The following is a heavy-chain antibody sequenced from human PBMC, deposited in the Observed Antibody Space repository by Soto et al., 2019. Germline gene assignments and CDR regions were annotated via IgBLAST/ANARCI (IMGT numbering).Heavy chain of an antibody. J-gene: IGHJ3*02. CDR2: IKSKTDGGTT. CDR1: GFTFSNAW. CDR3: TTGYSGSYPDAFDI. V-gene: IGHV3-15*01. D-gene: IGHD1-26*01. Sequence: GGSLRLSCAASGFTFSNAWMSWVRQAPGKGLEWVGRIKSKTDGGTTDYAAPVKGRFTISRDYSKNTLYLQMNSLKTEDTAVYYCTTGYSGSYPDAFDIWGQGTMVTVSS.